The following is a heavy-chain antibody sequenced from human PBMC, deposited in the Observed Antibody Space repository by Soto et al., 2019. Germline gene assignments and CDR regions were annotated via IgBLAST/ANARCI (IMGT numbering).Heavy chain of an antibody. D-gene: IGHD5-12*01. J-gene: IGHJ4*02. CDR2: INTYNGMT. CDR1: GYTFINYH. CDR3: AKSPLGEMATD. V-gene: IGHV1-18*01. Sequence: QVQLVQSGGEVKKPGASVTVSCKASGYTFINYHITWVRQAPGQGLEWMAWINTYNGMTDYAQRFQGRVTMTRDTSTRTSYMEPRNLGSDDTAVYFCAKSPLGEMATDWGQGTLVTVSS.